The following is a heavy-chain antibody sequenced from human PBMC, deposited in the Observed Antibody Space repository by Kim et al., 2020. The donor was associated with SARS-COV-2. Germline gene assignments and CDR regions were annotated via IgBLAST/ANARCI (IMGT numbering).Heavy chain of an antibody. CDR3: ASTPGRGSGWYWGDYYYGMDV. D-gene: IGHD6-19*01. V-gene: IGHV5-10-1*01. J-gene: IGHJ6*02. CDR1: GYSFTSYW. Sequence: GESLKISCKGSGYSFTSYWISWVRQMPGKGLEWMGRIDPSDSYTNYSPSFQGHVTISADKSISTAYLQWSSLKASDTAMYYCASTPGRGSGWYWGDYYYGMDVWGQGTTVTVSS. CDR2: IDPSDSYT.